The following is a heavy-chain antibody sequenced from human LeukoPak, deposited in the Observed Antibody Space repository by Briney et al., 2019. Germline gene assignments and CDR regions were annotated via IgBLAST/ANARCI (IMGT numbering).Heavy chain of an antibody. Sequence: SETLSLTCTVSGGSISSSSYYWGWIRQPPGKGLEWIGSIYYSGSTYYNPSLKSRVTISVDTSKNQFSLKLSSVTAADTAVYYCARRGGDYDILTGYSYNWFDPWGQGTLVTVSS. CDR3: ARRGGDYDILTGYSYNWFDP. J-gene: IGHJ5*02. D-gene: IGHD3-9*01. CDR1: GGSISSSSYY. CDR2: IYYSGST. V-gene: IGHV4-39*07.